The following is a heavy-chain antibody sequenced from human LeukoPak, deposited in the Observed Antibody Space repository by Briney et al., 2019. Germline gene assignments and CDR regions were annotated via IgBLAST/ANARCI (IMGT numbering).Heavy chain of an antibody. Sequence: ASVRVSCKASGYTFTSYYMHWVRQAPGQGLEWMGIINPSGGSTSYARKFQGRVTMTRDTSTSTVYMELSSLRSEDTAVYSCAGYGGNKGIDPWGQGTLVTVSS. CDR1: GYTFTSYY. J-gene: IGHJ5*02. D-gene: IGHD4-23*01. V-gene: IGHV1-46*01. CDR3: AGYGGNKGIDP. CDR2: INPSGGST.